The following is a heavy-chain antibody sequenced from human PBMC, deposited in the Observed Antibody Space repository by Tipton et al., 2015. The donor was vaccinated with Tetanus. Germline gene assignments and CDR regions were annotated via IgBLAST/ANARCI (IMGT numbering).Heavy chain of an antibody. D-gene: IGHD3-16*02. CDR2: IDYFGST. CDR1: GGSISTYH. CDR3: ARESSYYMDV. Sequence: TLSLTCTVSGGSISTYHWNWIRQSPGKGLEWIGYIDYFGSTKYNPSLKSRVAMSVDTSKNQLSLRLNSVTSADTAVYYCARESSYYMDVWGKGTTVTVSS. J-gene: IGHJ6*03. V-gene: IGHV4-59*01.